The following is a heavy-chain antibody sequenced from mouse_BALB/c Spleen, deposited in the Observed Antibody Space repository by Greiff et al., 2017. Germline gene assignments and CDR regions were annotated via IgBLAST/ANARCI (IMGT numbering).Heavy chain of an antibody. Sequence: EVMLVESGGGLVQPGGSRKLSCAASGFTFSSFGLHWVRQAPEKGLEWVAYISSGSSTIYYADTVKGRFTISRDNPKNTLFLQMNSLRSEETAMYYCAKDYDGEGAMDYWGQGTSVTGSS. CDR1: GFTFSSFG. J-gene: IGHJ4*01. CDR3: AKDYDGEGAMDY. CDR2: ISSGSSTI. V-gene: IGHV5-17*02. D-gene: IGHD2-4*01.